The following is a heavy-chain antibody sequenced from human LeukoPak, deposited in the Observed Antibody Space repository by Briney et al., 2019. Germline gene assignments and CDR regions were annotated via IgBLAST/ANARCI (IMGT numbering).Heavy chain of an antibody. V-gene: IGHV1-46*01. D-gene: IGHD3-9*01. CDR2: INPSGGST. CDR1: GYTFTSYY. Sequence: ASVKVSCKASGYTFTSYYMHWVRQAPGQGLEWMGIINPSGGSTSYAQKFQGRVTMTRDTSTSTVYVELSSLRSEDTAVYYCARVYVTNVYDILTGYPSPPPYYFDYWGQGTLVTVSS. J-gene: IGHJ4*02. CDR3: ARVYVTNVYDILTGYPSPPPYYFDY.